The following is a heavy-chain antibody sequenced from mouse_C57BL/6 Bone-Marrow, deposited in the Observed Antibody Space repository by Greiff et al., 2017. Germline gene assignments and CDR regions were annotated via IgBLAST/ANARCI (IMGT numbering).Heavy chain of an antibody. CDR3: ARLYDYDPMGY. CDR2: ISNGGGST. J-gene: IGHJ4*01. Sequence: EVKRVESGGGLVQPGGSLKLSCAASGFTFSDYYMYWVRQTPEKRLEWVAYISNGGGSTYYPDTVKGRFTISRDNAKNTLYLQMSRLKSEDTAMYYCARLYDYDPMGYWGQGTSVTVSS. D-gene: IGHD2-4*01. CDR1: GFTFSDYY. V-gene: IGHV5-12*01.